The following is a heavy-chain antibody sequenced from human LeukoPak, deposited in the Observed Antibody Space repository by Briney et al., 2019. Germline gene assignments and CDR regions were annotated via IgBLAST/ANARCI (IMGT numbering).Heavy chain of an antibody. CDR1: RGTFSSYA. V-gene: IGHV1-69*05. Sequence: SVKVSCKASRGTFSSYAISWVRQAPGQGLEWMGGIIPIFGTANYAQKFQGRVTITTDESTSTAYMELSSLRSEDTAVYYCARVPYLGSSGYLLHEYYFDYWGQGTLVTVSS. J-gene: IGHJ4*02. D-gene: IGHD3-22*01. CDR2: IIPIFGTA. CDR3: ARVPYLGSSGYLLHEYYFDY.